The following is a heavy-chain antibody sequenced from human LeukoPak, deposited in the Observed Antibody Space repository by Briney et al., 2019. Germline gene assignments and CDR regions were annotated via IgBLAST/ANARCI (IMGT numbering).Heavy chain of an antibody. CDR2: IYTTGTA. CDR3: AVYGSSSWYYFDY. D-gene: IGHD6-13*01. CDR1: GGSIGPYY. J-gene: IGHJ4*02. V-gene: IGHV4-4*07. Sequence: SETLSLTCIISGGSIGPYYWSWIRQAAGKGPEWIGRIYTTGTADYNPSLKGRVFLSVDTSKNQFSLKVTSVTAADTAVYYCAVYGSSSWYYFDYWGQGTLVTVSS.